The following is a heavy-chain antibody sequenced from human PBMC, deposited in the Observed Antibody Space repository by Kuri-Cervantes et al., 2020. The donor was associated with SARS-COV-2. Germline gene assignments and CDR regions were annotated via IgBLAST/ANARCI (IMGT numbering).Heavy chain of an antibody. CDR2: IKSKANSYAT. V-gene: IGHV3-73*01. CDR3: TTTTAGYYFPFAY. CDR1: GFTFSNAW. J-gene: IGHJ4*02. Sequence: GGSLRLSCAASGFTFSNAWMSWVRQAPGKGLEWVGRIKSKANSYATAYAASVKGRFTISRDDSKTTAYLQMTSLKTEDTAVYYCTTTTAGYYFPFAYWGQGPLVTVSS. D-gene: IGHD2/OR15-2a*01.